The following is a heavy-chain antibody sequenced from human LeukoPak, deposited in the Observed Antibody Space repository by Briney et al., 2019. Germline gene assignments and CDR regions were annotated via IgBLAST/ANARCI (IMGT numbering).Heavy chain of an antibody. Sequence: GGSLRLSCAASGFTFSSYAMHWVRQAPGKGLEYVSAISSNGGSTYYANSVKGRFTISRDNSKNTLYLQMGSLRAEDMAVYYCARDREWELPYWGQGTLVTVSS. J-gene: IGHJ4*02. D-gene: IGHD1-26*01. CDR3: ARDREWELPY. CDR2: ISSNGGST. V-gene: IGHV3-64*01. CDR1: GFTFSSYA.